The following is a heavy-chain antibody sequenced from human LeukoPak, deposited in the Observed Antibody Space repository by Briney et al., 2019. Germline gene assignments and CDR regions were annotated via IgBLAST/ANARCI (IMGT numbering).Heavy chain of an antibody. CDR1: GFTFSSYA. V-gene: IGHV3-23*01. Sequence: GGSLRLSCAASGFTFSSYAMTWVRQAPGKGLEWVSEISGSGESTYYGDSVKGRFTISRDNSNNTLYLQMNSLRAGDTAIYYCAREHWDFDYWGQGNLVTVSS. CDR3: AREHWDFDY. D-gene: IGHD7-27*01. CDR2: ISGSGEST. J-gene: IGHJ4*02.